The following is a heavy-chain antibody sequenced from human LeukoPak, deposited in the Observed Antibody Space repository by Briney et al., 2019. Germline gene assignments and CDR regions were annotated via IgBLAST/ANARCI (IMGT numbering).Heavy chain of an antibody. CDR3: ARVRTSPGGTYYFDY. Sequence: PSETLSLTCTVSGGSISSSSYSWGWIRQPPGKGLEWIGNIYYNGATYYNPSLESRVTISVDTSTNQFSLNLSSVTAADTAVYYCARVRTSPGGTYYFDYWGQGTLVTVSS. CDR2: IYYNGAT. V-gene: IGHV4-39*01. D-gene: IGHD1-14*01. CDR1: GGSISSSSYS. J-gene: IGHJ4*02.